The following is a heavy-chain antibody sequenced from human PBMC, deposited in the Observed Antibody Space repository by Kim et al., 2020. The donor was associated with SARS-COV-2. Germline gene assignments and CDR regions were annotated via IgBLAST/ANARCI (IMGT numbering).Heavy chain of an antibody. D-gene: IGHD2-2*01. V-gene: IGHV3-30*04. J-gene: IGHJ6*02. CDR3: ARDSADIVVVPAATSYYYYGMDV. CDR2: ISYDGSNK. Sequence: GGSLRLSCAASGFTFSSYAMHWVRQAPGKGLEWVAVISYDGSNKYYADSVKGRFTISRDNSKNTLYLQMNSLRAEDTAVYYCARDSADIVVVPAATSYYYYGMDVWGQGTTVTVSS. CDR1: GFTFSSYA.